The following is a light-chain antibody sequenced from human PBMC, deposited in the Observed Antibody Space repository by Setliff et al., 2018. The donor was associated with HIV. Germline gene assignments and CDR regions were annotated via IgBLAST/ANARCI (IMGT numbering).Light chain of an antibody. CDR1: SSDVGGYNY. CDR2: EVS. J-gene: IGLJ2*01. V-gene: IGLV2-14*01. CDR3: ASYTSNSTLV. Sequence: QSVLTQPRSASGSPGQSVTISCTGTSSDVGGYNYVSWYQQHPGKAPKLIIYEVSNRPSGVSNRFSGSKSGNTASLTISGLQAEDEADYFCASYTSNSTLVFGGGTKVTV.